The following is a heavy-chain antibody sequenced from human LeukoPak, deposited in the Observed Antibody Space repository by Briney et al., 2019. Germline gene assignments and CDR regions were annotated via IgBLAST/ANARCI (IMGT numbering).Heavy chain of an antibody. CDR1: GFTFSSYG. CDR3: AEGLQLWAPIDY. J-gene: IGHJ4*02. V-gene: IGHV3-30*18. D-gene: IGHD5-18*01. Sequence: GRSLRLSCAASGFTFSSYGMHWVRQAPGKGLEWVAVISYDGSNKYYADSVKGRFTISRDNSKNTLYLQMNSLRAEDTAVYYCAEGLQLWAPIDYWGQGTLVTVSS. CDR2: ISYDGSNK.